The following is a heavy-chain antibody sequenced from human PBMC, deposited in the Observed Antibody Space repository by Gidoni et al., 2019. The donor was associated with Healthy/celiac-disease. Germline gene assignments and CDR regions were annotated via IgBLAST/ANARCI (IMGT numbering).Heavy chain of an antibody. D-gene: IGHD3-10*01. V-gene: IGHV4-39*01. CDR3: ASLAGLGSGSCFDY. CDR1: GGSIRSSSYY. Sequence: QLQLQESGPGLVKPSETLSLTCTVSGGSIRSSSYYWGWIRQPPGKGLEWFGSIDYSGSTYYNPSLKSRVTISVDTSKNQFSLKLSSVTAADTAVYYCASLAGLGSGSCFDYWGQGTLVTVSS. CDR2: IDYSGST. J-gene: IGHJ4*02.